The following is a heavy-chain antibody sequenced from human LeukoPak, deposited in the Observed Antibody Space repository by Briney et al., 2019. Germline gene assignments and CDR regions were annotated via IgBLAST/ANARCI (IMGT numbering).Heavy chain of an antibody. CDR3: ARDAGYCSGGSCYLYYFDY. CDR2: INHGGST. J-gene: IGHJ4*02. D-gene: IGHD2-15*01. V-gene: IGHV4-34*01. CDR1: GGSFSGYY. Sequence: SETLSLTCAVYGGSFSGYYWSWIRQPPGKGLEWIGEINHGGSTNYNPSLKSRVTMSVDTSKNQFSLKLSSVTAADTAVYYCARDAGYCSGGSCYLYYFDYWGQGTLVTVSS.